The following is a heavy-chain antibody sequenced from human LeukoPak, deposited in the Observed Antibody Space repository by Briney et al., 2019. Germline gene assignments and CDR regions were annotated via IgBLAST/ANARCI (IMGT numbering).Heavy chain of an antibody. J-gene: IGHJ5*02. D-gene: IGHD5-18*01. CDR3: ARDVGGYSYVYWFDP. Sequence: GGSLRLSCAASGFTFSSNWMHWVRQAPGKGLVWVSRINSDGSSTSYADSVKGRFTISRDNAKNTLYLQMNSLRAEDTAVYYCARDVGGYSYVYWFDPWGQGTLVTVSS. V-gene: IGHV3-74*01. CDR1: GFTFSSNW. CDR2: INSDGSST.